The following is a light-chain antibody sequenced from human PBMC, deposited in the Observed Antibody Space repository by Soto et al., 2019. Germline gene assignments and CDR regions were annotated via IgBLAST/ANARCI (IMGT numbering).Light chain of an antibody. CDR1: SSDVGIYNL. J-gene: IGLJ1*01. Sequence: QSVLTQPASVSGSPGQSITISCTGTSSDVGIYNLVSWYQQHPGKAPKLIIYEVSKRPSGVSFRFSGSKSGNTASLTISGLQAEDEADYYCCSYVVSYLFGTGTKLTVL. CDR2: EVS. CDR3: CSYVVSYL. V-gene: IGLV2-23*02.